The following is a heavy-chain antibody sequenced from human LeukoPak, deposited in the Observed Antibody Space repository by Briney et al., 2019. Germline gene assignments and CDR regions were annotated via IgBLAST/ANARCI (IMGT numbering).Heavy chain of an antibody. CDR1: GYTSTTYY. CDR3: ARGSSGWYSVAY. V-gene: IGHV1-46*01. J-gene: IGHJ4*02. CDR2: INPSGGST. D-gene: IGHD6-19*01. Sequence: ASLKVSCKASGYTSTTYYMHWVRQAPGQGREWMGIINPSGGSTSYAQKFQGRVTMTRDTSTSTVYMELSSLRSEDTAVYYCARGSSGWYSVAYWGQGTLVTVSS.